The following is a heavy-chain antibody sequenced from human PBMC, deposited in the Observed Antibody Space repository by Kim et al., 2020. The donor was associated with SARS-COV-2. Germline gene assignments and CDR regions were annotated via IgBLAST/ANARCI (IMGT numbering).Heavy chain of an antibody. D-gene: IGHD1-7*01. J-gene: IGHJ6*02. Sequence: GGSLRLSCAASGFTFSSYGMHWVRQAPGKGLEWVAVIWYDGSNKYYADSVKGRFTISRDNSKNTLYLQMNSLRAEDTAVYYCAREIGWNYGNYYYGMDVWGQGTTVTVSS. CDR1: GFTFSSYG. CDR3: AREIGWNYGNYYYGMDV. CDR2: IWYDGSNK. V-gene: IGHV3-33*01.